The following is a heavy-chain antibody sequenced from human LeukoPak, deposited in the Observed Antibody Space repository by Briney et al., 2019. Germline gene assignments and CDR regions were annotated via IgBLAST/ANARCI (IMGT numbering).Heavy chain of an antibody. J-gene: IGHJ6*02. V-gene: IGHV3-74*01. Sequence: GGSLRLSCAASGFTFSSYWMHWVRQAPGKGLVWVSRINSDGSSTSYADSVKGRFTISRDNAKNTLYLQMNSLGAEDTAVYYCARADYDFWSGPPYGMDVWGQGTTVTVSS. CDR1: GFTFSSYW. CDR2: INSDGSST. CDR3: ARADYDFWSGPPYGMDV. D-gene: IGHD3-3*01.